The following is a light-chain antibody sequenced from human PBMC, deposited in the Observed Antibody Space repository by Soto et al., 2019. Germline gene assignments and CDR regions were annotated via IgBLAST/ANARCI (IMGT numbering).Light chain of an antibody. CDR1: SSDVGNYNL. CDR3: CSYAGSNTYV. V-gene: IGLV2-23*01. J-gene: IGLJ1*01. Sequence: QSVLTQPASLSGSPGQSITVFCTGSSSDVGNYNLVSWYQHHPGEAPQLIVYEGNKRPSGVSNRFSGSKSGNTASLTISGLQAEDEADYYCCSYAGSNTYVFGTGTKVTVL. CDR2: EGN.